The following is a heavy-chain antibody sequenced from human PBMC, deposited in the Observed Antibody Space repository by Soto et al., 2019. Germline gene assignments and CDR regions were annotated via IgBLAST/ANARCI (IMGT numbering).Heavy chain of an antibody. J-gene: IGHJ6*02. CDR2: IWNDGGNN. D-gene: IGHD6-13*01. CDR1: GFTFNNYG. V-gene: IGHV3-33*01. Sequence: QVQLVESGGGVVQPGRSLRLSCAASGFTFNNYGMHWVRQAPGKGLEWLAVIWNDGGNNYYANSVKGRFTISRDNSKNTLYLQMSSLRAEDTAVYYCARRQIPPPTRGAANARGGMDVWGQGTTVTVSS. CDR3: ARRQIPPPTRGAANARGGMDV.